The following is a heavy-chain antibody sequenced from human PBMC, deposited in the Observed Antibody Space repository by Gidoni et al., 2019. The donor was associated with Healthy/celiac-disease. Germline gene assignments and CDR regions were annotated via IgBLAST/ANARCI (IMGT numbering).Heavy chain of an antibody. V-gene: IGHV3-21*01. CDR2: CSSSSSYI. J-gene: IGHJ3*02. Sequence: EVQLVESGGGLVKPGGSLRLSCAASGFPFSSYSMNWVRQAPGKGLEWISSCSSSSSYIYYADSVKGRFTISRDNAKNSLYLQRNSLRAEDTAVYYCARDQGAAGESDAFDIWGQGTMVTVSS. CDR1: GFPFSSYS. CDR3: ARDQGAAGESDAFDI. D-gene: IGHD6-13*01.